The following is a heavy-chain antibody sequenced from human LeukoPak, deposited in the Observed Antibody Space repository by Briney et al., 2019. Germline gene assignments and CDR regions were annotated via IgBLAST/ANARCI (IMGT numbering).Heavy chain of an antibody. CDR1: GFTFSSYG. Sequence: GSLRLSCAASGFTFSSYGMHWVRQAPGKGLEWVAVISYDGSNKYYADSVKGRFTISRDNSKNTLYLQMNSLRAEDTAVYYCAKGPSGSYYNSSFDYWGQGTLVTVSS. D-gene: IGHD3-10*01. J-gene: IGHJ4*02. V-gene: IGHV3-30*18. CDR3: AKGPSGSYYNSSFDY. CDR2: ISYDGSNK.